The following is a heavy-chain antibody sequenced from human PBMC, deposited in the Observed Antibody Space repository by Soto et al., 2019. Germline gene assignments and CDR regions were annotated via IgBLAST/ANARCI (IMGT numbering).Heavy chain of an antibody. CDR3: ARDLYPITLISHFDY. D-gene: IGHD3-22*01. CDR1: GFTFTTYA. CDR2: ISYDGSNR. J-gene: IGHJ4*02. Sequence: QVQLVESGGGAVQPGRSLRLSCAASGFTFTTYAMHWVRQAPGRGLEWVAVISYDGSNRYYADSVKGRFTISRDNSKHTLFLLMNSLRAEDTAVYYCARDLYPITLISHFDYWGQGTLVTVSS. V-gene: IGHV3-30-3*01.